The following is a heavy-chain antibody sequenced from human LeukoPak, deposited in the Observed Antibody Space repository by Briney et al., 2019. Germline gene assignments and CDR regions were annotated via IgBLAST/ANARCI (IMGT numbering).Heavy chain of an antibody. Sequence: SETLSLTCAVYGGSFSGYYWSWIRQPPGKGLEWIGEINHSGSTNYNPSLKRRVTISVDTSKNQFSLKLSSVTAADTAVYYCARGGGWRRHYYDSSGYSQENWFDPWGQGTLVSVSS. CDR3: ARGGGWRRHYYDSSGYSQENWFDP. CDR1: GGSFSGYY. V-gene: IGHV4-34*01. D-gene: IGHD3-22*01. CDR2: INHSGST. J-gene: IGHJ5*02.